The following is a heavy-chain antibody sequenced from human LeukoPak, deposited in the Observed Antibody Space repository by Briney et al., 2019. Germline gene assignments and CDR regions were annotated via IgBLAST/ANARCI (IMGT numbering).Heavy chain of an antibody. J-gene: IGHJ5*02. Sequence: SVKVSCKASGGTFSSYAISWVRQAPGQGLEWMRRIIPILGIANYAQKFQGRVTITADKSTSTAYMELSSLRSEDTAVYYCARDPGVVVAATHGWFDPWGQGTLVTVSS. CDR1: GGTFSSYA. D-gene: IGHD2-15*01. CDR2: IIPILGIA. CDR3: ARDPGVVVAATHGWFDP. V-gene: IGHV1-69*04.